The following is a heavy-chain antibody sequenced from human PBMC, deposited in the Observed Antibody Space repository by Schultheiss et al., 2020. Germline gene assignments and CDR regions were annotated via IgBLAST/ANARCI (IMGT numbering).Heavy chain of an antibody. CDR2: IIPIFGTA. CDR3: ARTYYYDSDGYFHDGAYYYGMDS. D-gene: IGHD3-22*01. V-gene: IGHV1-69*13. J-gene: IGHJ6*02. CDR1: GGTFSSYA. Sequence: SVKVSCKASGGTFSSYAISWVRQAPGQGLEWMGGIIPIFGTANYAQKFQGRVTITADESTSTAYMELSSLRSEDTAVFYCARTYYYDSDGYFHDGAYYYGMDSWGQGTTVTVSS.